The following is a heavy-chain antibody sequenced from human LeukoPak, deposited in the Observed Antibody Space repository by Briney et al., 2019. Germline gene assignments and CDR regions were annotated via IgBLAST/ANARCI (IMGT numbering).Heavy chain of an antibody. CDR3: ARVGYDILTGYYQWFGG. CDR2: IYPSGRT. Sequence: SEPLSLPYTVCGLPSSLYYRSWIRQPAGKGLEWIGRIYPSGRTNYNPPLKSQVTMPVHTPNNQFSLHLTAVIAADTPGYYFARVGYDILTGYYQWFGGWGQRTLVTASS. J-gene: IGHJ5*02. D-gene: IGHD3-9*01. V-gene: IGHV4-4*07. CDR1: GLPSSLYY.